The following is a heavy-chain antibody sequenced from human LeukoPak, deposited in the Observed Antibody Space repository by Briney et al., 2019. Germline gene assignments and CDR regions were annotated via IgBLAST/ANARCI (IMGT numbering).Heavy chain of an antibody. Sequence: GGSLRLSCAASGFTFSSYWMHWVRQAPGKGLVWVSDINSDGSSIRYADSVKGRFTISRDNAKNTLYLQMNSLRAEDTAVFYCARVPVVVEDFDYWGQGTLVTVSS. J-gene: IGHJ4*02. CDR1: GFTFSSYW. D-gene: IGHD3-22*01. CDR3: ARVPVVVEDFDY. CDR2: INSDGSSI. V-gene: IGHV3-74*01.